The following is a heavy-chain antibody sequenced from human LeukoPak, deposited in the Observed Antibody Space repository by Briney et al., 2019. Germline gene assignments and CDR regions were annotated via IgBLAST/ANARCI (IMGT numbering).Heavy chain of an antibody. CDR1: GGSISSSNW. V-gene: IGHV4-4*02. Sequence: SETLSLTCAVSGGSISSSNWWSWVRQPPGKGLEWIGEIYHSGSTNYNPSLKSRVTISVDKSKNQFSLKLSSVTAADTAVYYCARDDYYDSSGYYGYFDYWGQGTLVTVSS. CDR2: IYHSGST. D-gene: IGHD3-22*01. CDR3: ARDDYYDSSGYYGYFDY. J-gene: IGHJ4*02.